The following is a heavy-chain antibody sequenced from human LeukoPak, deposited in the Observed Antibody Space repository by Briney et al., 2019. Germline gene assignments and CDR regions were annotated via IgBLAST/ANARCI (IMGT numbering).Heavy chain of an antibody. J-gene: IGHJ1*01. Sequence: GGSLRLSCAASGFTFSSYEMNWVRQAPGKGLEWVSYISSSGSTIYYADSVRGRFTISRDNAKNSLYLEMNSLRAEDTAVYYCAGYGDYVSYFQHWGQGTLVTVSS. V-gene: IGHV3-48*03. CDR1: GFTFSSYE. CDR3: AGYGDYVSYFQH. CDR2: ISSSGSTI. D-gene: IGHD4-17*01.